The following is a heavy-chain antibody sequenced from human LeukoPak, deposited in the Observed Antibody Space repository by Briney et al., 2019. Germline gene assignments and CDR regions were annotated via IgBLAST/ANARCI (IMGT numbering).Heavy chain of an antibody. J-gene: IGHJ4*02. D-gene: IGHD6-13*01. CDR2: ISGSGGGR. V-gene: IGHV3-23*01. CDR3: AMKRQQLDVEY. CDR1: GFTFSSYA. Sequence: GGSLRLSCAASGFTFSSYAMSWVRQAPGKRLEWVSAISGSGGGRYYAESVKGRFTISRDNSKNTLYLQMNSLRAEDTAVYYCAMKRQQLDVEYWAQGTLVTVSS.